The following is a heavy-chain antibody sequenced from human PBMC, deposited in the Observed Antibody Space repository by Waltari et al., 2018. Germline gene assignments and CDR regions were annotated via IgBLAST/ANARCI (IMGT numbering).Heavy chain of an antibody. D-gene: IGHD3-22*01. J-gene: IGHJ6*03. Sequence: VKKPGSSVKVSCKASGGTFSSYAISWVRQPPGQGLEWMGGIIPIFGTANYAQKFQGRVTITADESTSTAYMELSSLRSEDTAVYYCARDGPYYYDSSGPPLIYYYYYMDVWGKGTTVTISS. CDR1: GGTFSSYA. CDR3: ARDGPYYYDSSGPPLIYYYYYMDV. CDR2: IIPIFGTA. V-gene: IGHV1-69*01.